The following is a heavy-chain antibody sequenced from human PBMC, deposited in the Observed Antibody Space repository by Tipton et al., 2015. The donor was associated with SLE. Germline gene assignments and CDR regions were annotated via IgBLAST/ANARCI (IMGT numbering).Heavy chain of an antibody. CDR1: GGSISSHY. D-gene: IGHD4-17*01. J-gene: IGHJ3*02. CDR2: IYYSGTT. Sequence: LSLTCTVSGGSISSHYWSWIRQPPGKGLEWIGYIYYSGTTNYNPSLKSRVTISVDTSKNQFSLKLSSVTAADTAVYYCARDDPTGDAFDIWGQGTMVTVSS. CDR3: ARDDPTGDAFDI. V-gene: IGHV4-59*11.